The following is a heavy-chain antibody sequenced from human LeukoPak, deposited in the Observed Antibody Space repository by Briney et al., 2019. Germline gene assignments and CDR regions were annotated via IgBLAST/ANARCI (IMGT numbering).Heavy chain of an antibody. Sequence: SETLSLTCAVYGGSFSGYYWSWIRQPPGKGLEWIGEINHSGSTNYNPSLKSRVTISVDTSKNQFSLKLSSVTAADTAVYYCALSYDFWSGYRLDYWGQGTLVTVSS. CDR3: ALSYDFWSGYRLDY. CDR1: GGSFSGYY. J-gene: IGHJ4*02. V-gene: IGHV4-34*01. D-gene: IGHD3-3*01. CDR2: INHSGST.